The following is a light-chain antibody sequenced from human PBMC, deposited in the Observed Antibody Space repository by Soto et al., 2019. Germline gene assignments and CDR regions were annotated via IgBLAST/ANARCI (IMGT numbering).Light chain of an antibody. CDR1: TGAVTSGYY. J-gene: IGLJ2*01. CDR2: STS. CDR3: VLYYGGAQAV. V-gene: IGLV7-43*01. Sequence: QAVVTQEPSLTVSPGGTVTLTCASTTGAVTSGYYPNWFQQKPGQAPRALIHSTSNKHSWTPARFSGSLLGGKAALTLLGVQPEDEAEYYFVLYYGGAQAVFGGGTKQTVL.